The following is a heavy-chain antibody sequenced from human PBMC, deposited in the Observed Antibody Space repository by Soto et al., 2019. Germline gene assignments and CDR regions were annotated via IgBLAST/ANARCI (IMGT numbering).Heavy chain of an antibody. D-gene: IGHD5-18*01. Sequence: GESLKISCQGSGYSLVSYWIAGVRQMPGKGLEWMGSIYPGDSDTTYSPSIQGQVTISADKSSTTVYLQWNTLKASDTAMYYCAKPDGYAIDYCGPGTNVTLFS. V-gene: IGHV5-51*01. CDR3: AKPDGYAIDY. CDR1: GYSLVSYW. J-gene: IGHJ4*02. CDR2: IYPGDSDT.